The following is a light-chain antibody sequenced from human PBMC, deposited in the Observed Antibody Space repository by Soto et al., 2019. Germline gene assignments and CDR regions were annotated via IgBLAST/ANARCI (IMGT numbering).Light chain of an antibody. Sequence: QSVLTQPPSVSGAPGQRVTISCTGFDSNIGADYGVHWYQQFPGTAPKLLIYNYNLRPSGVVDRFSGSRSGTSASLAISGLRSEDEADYYCATWDDDVSGPVFGGGTKLTVL. V-gene: IGLV1-47*02. J-gene: IGLJ3*02. CDR1: DSNIGADYG. CDR2: NYN. CDR3: ATWDDDVSGPV.